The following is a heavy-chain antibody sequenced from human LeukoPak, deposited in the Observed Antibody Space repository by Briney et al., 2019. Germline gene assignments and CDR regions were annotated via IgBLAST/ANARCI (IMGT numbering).Heavy chain of an antibody. CDR3: AKRPNPLSYYFDY. Sequence: GGSLRLSCAASGFTFSSYAMSWVRQAPGKGLEWVSAISGSGGSTYYADSVKGRFAISRDNSKNTLYLQMNSLRAEDTAVYYCAKRPNPLSYYFDYWGQGTLVTVSS. D-gene: IGHD1-14*01. CDR2: ISGSGGST. V-gene: IGHV3-23*01. J-gene: IGHJ4*02. CDR1: GFTFSSYA.